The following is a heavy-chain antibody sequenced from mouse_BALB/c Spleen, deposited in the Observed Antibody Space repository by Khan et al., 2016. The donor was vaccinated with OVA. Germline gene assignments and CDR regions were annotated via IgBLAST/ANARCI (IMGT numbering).Heavy chain of an antibody. CDR3: ASHLTGSFAY. D-gene: IGHD4-1*01. Sequence: EVELVEFGGDLVKPGGSLKLSCAASGFTFSSYSMSWVRQTPDKRLEWVATISSGGDYTYYTDNVKGRFTISRDNAKNTLYLQMSSLKSEDTAMYYCASHLTGSFAYWGQGTLVTVSA. J-gene: IGHJ3*01. CDR1: GFTFSSYS. CDR2: ISSGGDYT. V-gene: IGHV5-6*01.